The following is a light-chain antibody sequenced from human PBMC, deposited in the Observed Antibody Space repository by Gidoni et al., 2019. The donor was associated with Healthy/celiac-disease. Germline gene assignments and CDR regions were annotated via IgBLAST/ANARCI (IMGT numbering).Light chain of an antibody. CDR1: QSISSY. V-gene: IGKV1-39*01. J-gene: IGKJ2*01. Sequence: DIQMTQSPSSLSASVGDRVTITCRASQSISSYLNWYQQKQGKAPKLLIYAASSLQSGVPSRFSGSGSGTDFTLTISSLQPDDFATYYCQQSYSTSMYTFGQXTKLEIK. CDR2: AAS. CDR3: QQSYSTSMYT.